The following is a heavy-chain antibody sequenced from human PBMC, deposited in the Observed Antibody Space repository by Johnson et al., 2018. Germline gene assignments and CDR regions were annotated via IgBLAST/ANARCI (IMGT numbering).Heavy chain of an antibody. D-gene: IGHD3-22*01. V-gene: IGHV3-21*01. CDR2: ISSSSSYI. CDR1: GFTFSSYS. J-gene: IGHJ2*01. CDR3: AREGPYYYDSIGYYYGWYFDL. Sequence: VQLVQSGGGLVKXGGSLRLSCAASGFTFSSYSMNWVRQAPGKGLEWVSSISSSSSYIYYAASVKGRFNISRDNHKNSLYLPMNSRRAEDTAVYYCAREGPYYYDSIGYYYGWYFDLWGRGTLVTVSS.